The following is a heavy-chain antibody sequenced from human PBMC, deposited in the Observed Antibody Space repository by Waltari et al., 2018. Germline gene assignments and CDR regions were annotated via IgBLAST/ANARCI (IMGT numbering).Heavy chain of an antibody. CDR1: GGSISRGGYY. V-gene: IGHV4-31*03. D-gene: IGHD5-18*01. CDR3: ARVTAHYYYGMDV. J-gene: IGHJ6*02. CDR2: IYYSGST. Sequence: QVQLQESGPGLVKPSQTLSLTCTVSGGSISRGGYYWSWVRQHPGKGLEWIGYIYYSGSTYYNPSLKSRVTISVDTSKNQFSLKLSSVTAADTAVYYCARVTAHYYYGMDVWGQGNTVTVSS.